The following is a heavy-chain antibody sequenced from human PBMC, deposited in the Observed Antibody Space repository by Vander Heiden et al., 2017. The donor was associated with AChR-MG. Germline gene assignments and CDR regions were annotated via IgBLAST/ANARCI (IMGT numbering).Heavy chain of an antibody. J-gene: IGHJ4*02. D-gene: IGHD5-18*01. CDR3: VRGRRWLQRSFDY. CDR2: ITHSGST. Sequence: QVQLQQWGAGLLKPSETLSLTCAVYGGSFSGYYWPWISQPPGKGLGWIGEITHSGSTNYNPSLKSRVTISVDTSKNQFSLKLSSVTAADTAVYYCVRGRRWLQRSFDYWGQGTLVTVSS. V-gene: IGHV4-34*01. CDR1: GGSFSGYY.